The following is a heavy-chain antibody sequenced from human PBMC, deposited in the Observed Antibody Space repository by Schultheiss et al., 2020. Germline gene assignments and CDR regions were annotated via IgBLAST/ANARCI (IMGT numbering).Heavy chain of an antibody. CDR3: ASEEGAWGRRGVVDY. D-gene: IGHD3-10*01. V-gene: IGHV4-4*02. CDR2: IYHSGST. CDR1: GGSISSSNW. Sequence: SETLSLTCAVSGGSISSSNWWSWVRQPPGKGLEWIGEIYHSGSTNYNPSLKSRVTISVDKSKNQFSLKLSSVTAADTAVYYCASEEGAWGRRGVVDYWGQGTLVTVSS. J-gene: IGHJ4*02.